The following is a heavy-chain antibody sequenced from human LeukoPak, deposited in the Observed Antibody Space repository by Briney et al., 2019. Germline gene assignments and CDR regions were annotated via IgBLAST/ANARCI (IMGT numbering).Heavy chain of an antibody. CDR2: ISGSGLSP. D-gene: IGHD6-13*01. CDR1: GFTFSSYA. J-gene: IGHJ4*02. Sequence: GGSLRPSCAASGFTFSSYAMHWVRRAPGKGLEWVSAISGSGLSPYYAGAVKGRFTISRDNSKNTLYLQMNSLRAEDTAVYYCAKGSQSSSWNFDYWGQGTLVTVSS. V-gene: IGHV3-23*01. CDR3: AKGSQSSSWNFDY.